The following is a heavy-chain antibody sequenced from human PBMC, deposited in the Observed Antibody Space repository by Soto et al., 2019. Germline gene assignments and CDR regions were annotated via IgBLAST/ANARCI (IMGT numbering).Heavy chain of an antibody. J-gene: IGHJ5*02. CDR2: IYPGDSNT. V-gene: IGHV5-51*01. D-gene: IGHD2-2*01. CDR1: GYTFTDYW. Sequence: GESLKISCRGSGYTFTDYWIVWVRQMPGKGLEWMGVIYPGDSNTKYSPSLQGQVTLSADKSITTAYLQWNSLKASDTAVYYCARVVVPAPIWGYNYFDPWGRGTRVTVSS. CDR3: ARVVVPAPIWGYNYFDP.